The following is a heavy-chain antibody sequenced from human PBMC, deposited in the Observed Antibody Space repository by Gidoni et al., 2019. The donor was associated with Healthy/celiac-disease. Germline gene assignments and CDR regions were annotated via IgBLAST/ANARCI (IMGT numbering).Heavy chain of an antibody. V-gene: IGHV3-7*01. CDR2: IKQDGSEK. J-gene: IGHJ6*02. Sequence: EVQLVESVGGLVQPGGSLRLSCAASVFTFSSYWMSWVRQAPGKGLEWVANIKQDGSEKYYVDSVKGRFTISRDNAKNSLYLQMNSLRAEDTAVYYCASVTIFGVDVGMDVWGQGTTVTVSS. D-gene: IGHD3-3*01. CDR3: ASVTIFGVDVGMDV. CDR1: VFTFSSYW.